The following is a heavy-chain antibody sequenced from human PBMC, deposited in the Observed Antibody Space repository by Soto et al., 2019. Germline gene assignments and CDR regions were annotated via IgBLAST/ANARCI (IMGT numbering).Heavy chain of an antibody. D-gene: IGHD2-21*01. CDR1: GYTFSGYS. Sequence: ASVKVSCKASGYTFSGYSITWVLQAPGQGLEWMGRISGYNGNTNYARTLRGRLTLTTDTSTSTAYMELRSLTSDDTAVYYCARDVFCGGAPACPDMDVWGQGTTVTVSS. CDR2: ISGYNGNT. CDR3: ARDVFCGGAPACPDMDV. J-gene: IGHJ6*02. V-gene: IGHV1-18*04.